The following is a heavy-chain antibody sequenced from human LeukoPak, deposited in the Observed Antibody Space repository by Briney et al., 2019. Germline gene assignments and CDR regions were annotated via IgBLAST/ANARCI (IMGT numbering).Heavy chain of an antibody. CDR1: GFTFSSYG. D-gene: IGHD1-26*01. J-gene: IGHJ4*02. CDR2: IRYDGSNK. CDR3: AIIPSSGSYPFDY. V-gene: IGHV3-30*02. Sequence: SGGSLRLSCAASGFTFSSYGMHWVRQAPGKGLEWVAFIRYDGSNKYYADSVKGRFTISRDNSKNTLYLQMNSLRAEDTAVYYCAIIPSSGSYPFDYWGQGTLVTASS.